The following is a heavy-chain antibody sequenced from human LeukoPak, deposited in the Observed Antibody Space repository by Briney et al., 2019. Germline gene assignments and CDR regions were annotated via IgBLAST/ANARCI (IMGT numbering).Heavy chain of an antibody. D-gene: IGHD6-13*01. Sequence: ASVKVSCKASGYTFTSYYMHWVRQAPGQGLEWMGIINPSGGSASYAQKFQGRVTMTRDTSTSTVYMELSGLRSEDTAVYYCARSDSSSRGNYYYYYGMDVWGQGTTVTVSS. J-gene: IGHJ6*02. CDR2: INPSGGSA. CDR1: GYTFTSYY. CDR3: ARSDSSSRGNYYYYYGMDV. V-gene: IGHV1-46*01.